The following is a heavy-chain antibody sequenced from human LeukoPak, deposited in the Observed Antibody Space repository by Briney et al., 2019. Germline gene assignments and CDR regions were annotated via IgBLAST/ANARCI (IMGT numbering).Heavy chain of an antibody. V-gene: IGHV5-51*01. D-gene: IGHD1-26*01. CDR2: IYPGDSDT. CDR3: ARLLFLVGANSYYFDY. J-gene: IGHJ4*02. Sequence: PGESLKISCKGSGYSFTSYWIGWVRQMPGKGLEWMGIIYPGDSDTRYSPSFQGQVTISADKSISTAYLQWSSLKASDTAMYYCARLLFLVGANSYYFDYWGQGTLVTVSS. CDR1: GYSFTSYW.